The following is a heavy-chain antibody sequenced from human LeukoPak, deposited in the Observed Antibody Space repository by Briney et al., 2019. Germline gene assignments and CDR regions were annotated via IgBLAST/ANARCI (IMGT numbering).Heavy chain of an antibody. D-gene: IGHD1-14*01. CDR1: GFTFDDYA. V-gene: IGHV3-9*01. J-gene: IGHJ4*02. Sequence: PGGSLRLSCAASGFTFDDYAMHWVRQAPGKGLEWVSGISWNSGSIGYADSVKGRFTISRDNAKNSLYLQMNSLRAEDTALYYCAKGRPLSGNHPHHPFDYWGQGTLVTVSS. CDR3: AKGRPLSGNHPHHPFDY. CDR2: ISWNSGSI.